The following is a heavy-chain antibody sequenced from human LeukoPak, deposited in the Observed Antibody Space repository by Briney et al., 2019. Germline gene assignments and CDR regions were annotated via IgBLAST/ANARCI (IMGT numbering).Heavy chain of an antibody. Sequence: SETLSLTCAVSGYSISSGYYWGWIRQPPGKGLEWIGSIYYSGSTYYNPSLKSRVTISVDTSKNQFSLKLSSVTAADTAVYYCARGLPYYDFWSGYYSDWFDPWGQGTLVTVSS. J-gene: IGHJ5*02. CDR1: GYSISSGYY. D-gene: IGHD3-3*01. CDR3: ARGLPYYDFWSGYYSDWFDP. CDR2: IYYSGST. V-gene: IGHV4-38-2*01.